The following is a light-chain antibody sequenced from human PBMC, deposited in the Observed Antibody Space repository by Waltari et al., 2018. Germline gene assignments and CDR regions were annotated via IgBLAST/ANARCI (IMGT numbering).Light chain of an antibody. CDR2: DVI. CDR3: ISYTDISTFV. CDR1: SSDVGGYNY. Sequence: QSALTQPASVSGSPGQSITISCTGTSSDVGGYNYVSWYQQLPGKAPKLMIYDVIKRPSGVSNRFSGSKSGNTASLTISGLQAEDEADYYCISYTDISTFVFGTGTKVTVL. V-gene: IGLV2-14*03. J-gene: IGLJ1*01.